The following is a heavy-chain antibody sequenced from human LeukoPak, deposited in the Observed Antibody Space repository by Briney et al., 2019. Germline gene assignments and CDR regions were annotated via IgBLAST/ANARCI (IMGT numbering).Heavy chain of an antibody. CDR3: ARDRIGTYYYGMDV. CDR2: INSDGRST. Sequence: HPGGSLRLSCAASGFTFISYWMHWVRQDPGKGLVWVSRINSDGRSTDYADSVKGRFTISRDNAKNTPYLQMNSLRVEDAAVYYCARDRIGTYYYGMDVWGQGTTVTVSS. CDR1: GFTFISYW. V-gene: IGHV3-74*01. D-gene: IGHD1-1*01. J-gene: IGHJ6*02.